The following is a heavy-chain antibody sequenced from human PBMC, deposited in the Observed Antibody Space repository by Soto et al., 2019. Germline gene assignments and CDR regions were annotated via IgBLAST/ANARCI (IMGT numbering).Heavy chain of an antibody. CDR3: AKGDCSGGSCYFSAFDI. V-gene: IGHV3-30*18. CDR1: GFTFSSYV. J-gene: IGHJ3*02. CDR2: ISYDGTNN. Sequence: GGSLRLSCAASGFTFSSYVMHWVCQAQGKGLEWVAVISYDGTNNYYTESVKGRFTISRDNSKNTLFLQMNSLRAEDTAVYFCAKGDCSGGSCYFSAFDIWGQGTMVTVSS. D-gene: IGHD2-15*01.